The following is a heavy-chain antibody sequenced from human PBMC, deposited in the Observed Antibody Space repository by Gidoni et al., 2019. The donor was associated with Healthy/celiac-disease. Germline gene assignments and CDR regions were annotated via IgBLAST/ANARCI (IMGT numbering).Heavy chain of an antibody. CDR3: ARAGDIVVVPAARGRLHRGWFDP. D-gene: IGHD2-2*01. J-gene: IGHJ5*02. CDR1: GYTFTSYY. CDR2: INPSGGST. V-gene: IGHV1-46*01. Sequence: QVQLVQSGAEVKKPGASVNVSCKASGYTFTSYYMHWVRRAPGQGLEWMGIINPSGGSTSYAQKFQGRVTMTRDTSTSTVYMELSSLRSEDTAVYYCARAGDIVVVPAARGRLHRGWFDPWGQGTLVTVSS.